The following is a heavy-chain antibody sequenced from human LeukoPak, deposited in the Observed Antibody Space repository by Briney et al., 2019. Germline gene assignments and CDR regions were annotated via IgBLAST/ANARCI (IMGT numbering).Heavy chain of an antibody. Sequence: GGSLRLSCAASGFTFSSYWMHWVRQAPGKGPVWVSRINSDGSTTHYADSVKGRFTISRDNAKNTLYLQMNSLKAEDTAVYYCGPDPILDYWGQGTLVTISS. CDR3: GPDPILDY. CDR2: INSDGSTT. J-gene: IGHJ4*02. V-gene: IGHV3-74*01. D-gene: IGHD5-24*01. CDR1: GFTFSSYW.